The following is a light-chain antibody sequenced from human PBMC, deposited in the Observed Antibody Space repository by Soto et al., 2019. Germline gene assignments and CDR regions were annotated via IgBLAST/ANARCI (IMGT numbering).Light chain of an antibody. J-gene: IGLJ3*02. CDR2: EVT. Sequence: QSALSRPASVSGSPGQSITISCTGTSNDVGYYNYVSWYQQHPGQAPKLMISEVTTRPSGVSDRFSGSKSGNTASLTISRLQAEDEAHYYCSSYTTAYTQVFGGGTKLTVL. V-gene: IGLV2-14*01. CDR1: SNDVGYYNY. CDR3: SSYTTAYTQV.